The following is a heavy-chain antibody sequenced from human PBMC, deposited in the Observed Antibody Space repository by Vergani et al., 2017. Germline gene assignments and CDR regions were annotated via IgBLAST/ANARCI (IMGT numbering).Heavy chain of an antibody. CDR1: GFTSSYYG. CDR2: ISYDGTQK. Sequence: QVHLVESGGGVVQPGRSLRLSCVVSGFTSSYYGMQWVRQAPGKGLEWVAVISYDGTQKYYADSVKGRFTISRDNSKSTLYLQMNSLRTEDTDVYYCATKSCVTPVCQIGYFREWGQGTLVTVSS. CDR3: ATKSCVTPVCQIGYFRE. J-gene: IGHJ1*01. D-gene: IGHD6-13*01. V-gene: IGHV3-30*03.